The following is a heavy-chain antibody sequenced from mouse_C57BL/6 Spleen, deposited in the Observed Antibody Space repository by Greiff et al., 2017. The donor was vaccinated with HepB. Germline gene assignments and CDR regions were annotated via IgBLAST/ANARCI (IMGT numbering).Heavy chain of an antibody. V-gene: IGHV5-16*01. J-gene: IGHJ4*01. Sequence: EVMLVESEGGLVQPGSSMKLSCTASGFTFSDYYMAWVRQVPEKGLEWVANINYDGSSTYYLDSLKSRFIISRDNAKNILYLQMSSLKSEDTATYYCARDVRYDYDVDYAMDYWGQGTSVTVSS. D-gene: IGHD2-4*01. CDR3: ARDVRYDYDVDYAMDY. CDR1: GFTFSDYY. CDR2: INYDGSST.